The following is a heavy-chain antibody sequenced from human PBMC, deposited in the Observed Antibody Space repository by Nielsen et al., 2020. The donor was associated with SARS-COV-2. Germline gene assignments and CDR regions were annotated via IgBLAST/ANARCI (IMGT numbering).Heavy chain of an antibody. CDR2: VSHSGSI. Sequence: TLSLTCAVSGGSVSSNDWWTWVRQSPGKGLEWIGEVSHSGSINYNPSLKSRVTLSMDKSKRQFSLRLTSVSAADTAVYFCARGDLVVVPSPILGLGPFFYYFYLDVWGKGTTVIVSS. V-gene: IGHV4-4*01. J-gene: IGHJ6*03. CDR3: ARGDLVVVPSPILGLGPFFYYFYLDV. D-gene: IGHD2-2*01. CDR1: GGSVSSNDW.